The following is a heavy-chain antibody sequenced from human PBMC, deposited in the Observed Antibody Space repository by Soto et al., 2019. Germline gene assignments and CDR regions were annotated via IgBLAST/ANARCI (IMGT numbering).Heavy chain of an antibody. J-gene: IGHJ4*02. Sequence: SVEVSCKXSGVTFSSETLGWVRQAPGQGLEWVGGIIPLFGTASYAQKFQGRVTITADESTSTVYMELSSLRSDDTAVYFCATELGENPASPFDAWGQGTLVTVSS. D-gene: IGHD3-10*01. CDR3: ATELGENPASPFDA. CDR1: GVTFSSET. V-gene: IGHV1-69*13. CDR2: IIPLFGTA.